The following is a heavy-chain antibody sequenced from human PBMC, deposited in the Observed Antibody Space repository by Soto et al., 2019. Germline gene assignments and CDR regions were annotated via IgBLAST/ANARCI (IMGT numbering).Heavy chain of an antibody. J-gene: IGHJ4*02. V-gene: IGHV3-7*03. D-gene: IGHD6-13*01. CDR3: ARDGASGWYQLYFDY. Sequence: PGGSLRLSCAASGFTFSSYWMSWVRQAPGKGLEWVANIKQDGSEKYYVDSVKGRFTISRDNAKNSLYLQMNSLRAEDTAVYYCARDGASGWYQLYFDYWGQGTLVTVSS. CDR2: IKQDGSEK. CDR1: GFTFSSYW.